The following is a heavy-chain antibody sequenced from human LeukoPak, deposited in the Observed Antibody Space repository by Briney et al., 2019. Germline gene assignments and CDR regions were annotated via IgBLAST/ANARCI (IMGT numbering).Heavy chain of an antibody. Sequence: GGSLRLSCAASGFTFSSYAMSWVRQAPGKGLEWVSAISGSGGSTYYADSVKGRFTISRDNSKNTPYLQMNSLRAEDTAVYYCAKSYYDSSGYYQLRIVDYWGQGTLVTVSS. J-gene: IGHJ4*02. D-gene: IGHD3-22*01. CDR3: AKSYYDSSGYYQLRIVDY. CDR1: GFTFSSYA. V-gene: IGHV3-23*01. CDR2: ISGSGGST.